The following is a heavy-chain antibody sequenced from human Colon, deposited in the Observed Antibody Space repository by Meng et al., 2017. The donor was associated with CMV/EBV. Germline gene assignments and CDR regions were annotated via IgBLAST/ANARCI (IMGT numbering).Heavy chain of an antibody. J-gene: IGHJ6*02. D-gene: IGHD6-25*01. CDR2: ISSSSSYI. V-gene: IGHV3-21*01. CDR1: GFTFSNYA. Sequence: GGSLRLSCAASGFTFSNYAMAWVRQAPGKGLEWVSSISSSSSYIYYADSVKGRFTISRDNAKNSLYLQMNSLRAEDTAVYYCARDSAAGGMDVWGQGTTVTVSS. CDR3: ARDSAAGGMDV.